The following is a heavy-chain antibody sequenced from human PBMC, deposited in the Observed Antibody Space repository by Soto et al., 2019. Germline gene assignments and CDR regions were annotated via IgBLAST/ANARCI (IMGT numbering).Heavy chain of an antibody. CDR3: AKVSRKGSAIDFDY. Sequence: QVQLVQSGAELKKPGASVKVSCKASGYTFSNYDMNWVRQPTGQGPEWMGWVNPNNGDTGYAQKFQGRVTLTTDISTTTAYMELTSLRSEDTAIYYCAKVSRKGSAIDFDYWGQGTLMTVSS. V-gene: IGHV1-8*01. CDR1: GYTFSNYD. J-gene: IGHJ4*02. CDR2: VNPNNGDT. D-gene: IGHD3-10*01.